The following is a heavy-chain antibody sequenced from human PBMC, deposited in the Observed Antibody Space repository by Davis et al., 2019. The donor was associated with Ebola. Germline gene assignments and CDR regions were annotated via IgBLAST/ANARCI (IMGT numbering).Heavy chain of an antibody. D-gene: IGHD6-6*01. CDR2: INSDGSST. CDR3: ARAYSSSPLGY. V-gene: IGHV3-74*01. Sequence: GESLKISCAASGFTFSSYWMHWVRQAPGKGLVWVSRINSDGSSTNYADSVKGRFTISRDNAKNSLYLQMNSLRAEDTAVYYCARAYSSSPLGYWGQGTLVTVSS. CDR1: GFTFSSYW. J-gene: IGHJ4*02.